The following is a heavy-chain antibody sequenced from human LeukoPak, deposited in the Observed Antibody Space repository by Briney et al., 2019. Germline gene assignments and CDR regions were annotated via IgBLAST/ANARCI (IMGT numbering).Heavy chain of an antibody. CDR2: IYYSGST. D-gene: IGHD1-26*01. V-gene: IGHV4-39*01. Sequence: SETLSLTCTVSGGSISSSSYYWGWIRQPPGKGLEWIGSIYYSGSTYYNPSLKSRVTISVDTSKNQFSLKLSSVTAADTAVYYCARLSGPTSYYYMDVWGKGTTVTVSS. CDR1: GGSISSSSYY. CDR3: ARLSGPTSYYYMDV. J-gene: IGHJ6*03.